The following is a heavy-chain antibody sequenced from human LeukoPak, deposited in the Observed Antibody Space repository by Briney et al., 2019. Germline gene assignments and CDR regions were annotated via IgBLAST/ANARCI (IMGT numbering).Heavy chain of an antibody. Sequence: GGSLRLSCAASGFTFSSYGMHWVRQAPGKGLEWVAVIWYDGSNKYYADSVKGRFTISRDNSKNTLYLQMNSLRAEDTAVYYCARDTLHPGAVASSPLFDPWGQGTLVTVSS. D-gene: IGHD6-19*01. V-gene: IGHV3-33*01. J-gene: IGHJ5*02. CDR2: IWYDGSNK. CDR1: GFTFSSYG. CDR3: ARDTLHPGAVASSPLFDP.